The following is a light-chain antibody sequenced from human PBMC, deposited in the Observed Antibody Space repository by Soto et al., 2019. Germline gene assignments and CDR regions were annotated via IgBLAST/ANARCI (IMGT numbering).Light chain of an antibody. CDR2: GAS. CDR1: QSVSSN. CDR3: QQYNNWPPWT. Sequence: EIVMTQSPATLSVSPGERATLSCRASQSVSSNLAWYQRKPGQAPRLLIYGASTRATGIPARFSGSGSGTEFTLTISRLQSADFAVYSCQQYNNWPPWTFGQGTKVEIK. V-gene: IGKV3-15*01. J-gene: IGKJ1*01.